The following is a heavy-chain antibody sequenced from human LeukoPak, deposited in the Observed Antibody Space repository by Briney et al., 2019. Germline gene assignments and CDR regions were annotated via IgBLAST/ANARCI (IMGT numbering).Heavy chain of an antibody. J-gene: IGHJ4*02. D-gene: IGHD2-2*01. V-gene: IGHV1-2*06. CDR1: GYTFIGYL. Sequence: ASVKVSCKASGYTFIGYLMNWVRQAPGQGLEWMGRINPNSGGTNYAQKFQGRVTMTRDTSISTAYMELSRLRSDDTAVYYCARDHEDCSSASCYDWGQGTLVTVSS. CDR3: ARDHEDCSSASCYD. CDR2: INPNSGGT.